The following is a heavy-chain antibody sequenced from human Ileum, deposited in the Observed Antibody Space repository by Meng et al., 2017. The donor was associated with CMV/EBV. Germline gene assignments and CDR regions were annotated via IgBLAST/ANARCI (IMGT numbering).Heavy chain of an antibody. Sequence: ASVKVSCKASGYTFVTHYVHWVRQAPGQGLEWMGWINPNSGATYYSRTFQGRVTMTSDTSIYTAYVELRRLTSDDTATYYLVRGGSYTGNDVSGGSWFDPWGQGTLVTVSS. CDR3: VRGGSYTGNDVSGGSWFDP. D-gene: IGHD3-16*01. CDR2: INPNSGAT. CDR1: GYTFVTHY. V-gene: IGHV1-2*02. J-gene: IGHJ5*02.